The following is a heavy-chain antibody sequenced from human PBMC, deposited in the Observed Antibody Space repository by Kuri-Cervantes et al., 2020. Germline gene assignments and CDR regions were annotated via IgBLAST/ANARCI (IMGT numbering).Heavy chain of an antibody. CDR3: ARLDSSGWGLYYFDY. CDR1: GGSLSGYY. D-gene: IGHD6-19*01. V-gene: IGHV4-34*01. J-gene: IGHJ4*02. CDR2: TNHRGIV. Sequence: SETLSLTCAVYGGSLSGYYWSWLRQSPGKGPEWIGETNHRGIVDYNPSLKGRVTISVDTSKNQFSLKLSSVTAADTAVYYCARLDSSGWGLYYFDYWGQGTLVTVSS.